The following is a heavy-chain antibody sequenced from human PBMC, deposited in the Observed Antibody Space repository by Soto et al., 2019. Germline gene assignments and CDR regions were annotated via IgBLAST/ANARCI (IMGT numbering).Heavy chain of an antibody. CDR2: IWYDGSNK. V-gene: IGHV3-33*01. CDR1: GFTFSSYG. J-gene: IGHJ4*02. Sequence: PGGSLRLSCAASGFTFSSYGMHWVRQAPGKGLEWVAVIWYDGSNKYYADSVKGRFTISRDYSKNTLYLQMNSLRAEDTAVYYCARDPAWGSVDYWGLGTRVTVAS. CDR3: ARDPAWGSVDY. D-gene: IGHD7-27*01.